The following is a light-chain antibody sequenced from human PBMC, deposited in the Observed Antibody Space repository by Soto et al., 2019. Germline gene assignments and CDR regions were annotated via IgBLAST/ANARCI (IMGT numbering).Light chain of an antibody. V-gene: IGKV4-1*01. CDR3: QHYYSIPWT. CDR2: WAS. Sequence: DIVMTQSPDSLAVSLGERATIYCKSSQSVFSNSNNKNCIAWYQQKSGQPPKLLIYWASSRESGVPDRFSGGGSGTDFTLTISSLQAEDVATYYCQHYYSIPWTFGQGTRVEIK. CDR1: QSVFSNSNNKNC. J-gene: IGKJ1*01.